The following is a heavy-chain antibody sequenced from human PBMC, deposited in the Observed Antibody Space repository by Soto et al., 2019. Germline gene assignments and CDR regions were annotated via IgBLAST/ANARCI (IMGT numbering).Heavy chain of an antibody. CDR1: GFTFSSYA. CDR2: MSYDGSDK. Sequence: QVQLVESGGGVVQPGRSLRLSCAASGFTFSSYAMHWVRQAPGKGLEWVAFMSYDGSDKYYADSVKGRFTISRDNSKNTLQLQMNSLRAEDTAVYYCARREGFWSGYFYYYGMDVWGQGTTVTVSS. D-gene: IGHD3-3*01. J-gene: IGHJ6*02. CDR3: ARREGFWSGYFYYYGMDV. V-gene: IGHV3-30-3*01.